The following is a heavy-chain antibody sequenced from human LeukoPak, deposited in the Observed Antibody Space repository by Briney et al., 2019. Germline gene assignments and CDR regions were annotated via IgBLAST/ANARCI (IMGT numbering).Heavy chain of an antibody. CDR3: AKVGAGLFDY. J-gene: IGHJ4*02. CDR2: IIPILGIA. Sequence: ASVKVSCKASGGTFSSYAISWVRQAPGQGLEWMGRIIPILGIANYAQKFQGRVTITADKSTSTAYMELNSLRAEDTAVYYCAKVGAGLFDYWGQGTLVTVSS. D-gene: IGHD1-26*01. V-gene: IGHV1-69*04. CDR1: GGTFSSYA.